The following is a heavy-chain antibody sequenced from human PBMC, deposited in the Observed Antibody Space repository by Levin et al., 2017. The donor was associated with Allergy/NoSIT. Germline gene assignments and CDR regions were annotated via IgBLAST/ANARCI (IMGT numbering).Heavy chain of an antibody. J-gene: IGHJ4*02. CDR3: AKIYGDHVDY. CDR1: GFPFSDYY. V-gene: IGHV3-11*01. D-gene: IGHD4-17*01. CDR2: ISGTGSII. Sequence: PGGSLRLSCAASGFPFSDYYMSWIRXXXGKGLEWVAYISGTGSIIHYADSVKGRFTVSRDNAKNSLYLQLNSLRAEDTAVYYCAKIYGDHVDYWGQGTLVTVSS.